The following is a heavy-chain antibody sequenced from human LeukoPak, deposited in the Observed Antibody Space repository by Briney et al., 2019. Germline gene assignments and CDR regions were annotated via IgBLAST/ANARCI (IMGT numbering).Heavy chain of an antibody. CDR3: AKGPQGD. V-gene: IGHV3-23*01. CDR1: GFTFSNYA. D-gene: IGHD3-16*01. Sequence: GGSLRLSCAASGFTFSNYALNWVRQAPGKGLEWVSAIDSGGGTYYADSVKGRFTISRDNSKNTLYLQLNSLRAEDTAVYYCAKGPQGDWGQGALVTVSS. CDR2: IDSGGGT. J-gene: IGHJ4*02.